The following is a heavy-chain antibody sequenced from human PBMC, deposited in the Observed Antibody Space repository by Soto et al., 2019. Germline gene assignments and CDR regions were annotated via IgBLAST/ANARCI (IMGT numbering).Heavy chain of an antibody. J-gene: IGHJ5*02. CDR2: IYYSGST. CDR3: AREGADCSGGSCYAGNWFDP. Sequence: QVQLQESGPGLVKPSQTLSLTCTVSGGSISSGGYYWSWIRQHPGKGLEWIGYIYYSGSTYYNPSLKSRVTISVDTSKNQFSLKLSSVTAADTAVYYCAREGADCSGGSCYAGNWFDPWGQGTLVTVSS. V-gene: IGHV4-31*03. CDR1: GGSISSGGYY. D-gene: IGHD2-15*01.